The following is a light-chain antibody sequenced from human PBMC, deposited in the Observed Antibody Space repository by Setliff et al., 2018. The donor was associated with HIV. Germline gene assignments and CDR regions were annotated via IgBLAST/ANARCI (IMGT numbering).Light chain of an antibody. CDR1: SSNVGKYDL. CDR3: CSYAGTYTYV. V-gene: IGLV2-23*02. Sequence: QSALTQPASVSGSPGQSITISCTGNSSNVGKYDLVSWYRQYPDKASELTIYEVNKRPSGVPGRFSGSKSGNAASLTISGLRAEDEADYYCCSYAGTYTYVFGTGTKVTV. CDR2: EVN. J-gene: IGLJ1*01.